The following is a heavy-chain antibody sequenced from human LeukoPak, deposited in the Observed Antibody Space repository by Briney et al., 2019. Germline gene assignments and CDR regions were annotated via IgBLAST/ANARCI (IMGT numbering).Heavy chain of an antibody. CDR3: ARGWGDCTTVSCYTGGDVFDM. Sequence: GGSLRLSCAASGFTFSRYAMSWVRQAPGKGLEWVANIKQDGSEKYYVDSVKGRFTISRDNAKNSLFLQMNSLRAEDTAVYYCARGWGDCTTVSCYTGGDVFDMWGQGTMVTVSS. J-gene: IGHJ3*02. V-gene: IGHV3-7*01. CDR2: IKQDGSEK. CDR1: GFTFSRYA. D-gene: IGHD2-2*02.